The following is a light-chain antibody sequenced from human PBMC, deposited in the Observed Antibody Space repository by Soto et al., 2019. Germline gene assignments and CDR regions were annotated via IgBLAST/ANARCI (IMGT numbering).Light chain of an antibody. CDR1: SSDVGDYNY. CDR3: SSYTSTNRGV. CDR2: EVS. V-gene: IGLV2-14*01. J-gene: IGLJ1*01. Sequence: QSALTQPASVSGSPGQSISISCTGTSSDVGDYNYVSWYQQHPGKVPKPLISEVSNRPSGASNRFSGSKSGNTASLTISGLQAEDEAEYYCSSYTSTNRGVFGTGTKVTVL.